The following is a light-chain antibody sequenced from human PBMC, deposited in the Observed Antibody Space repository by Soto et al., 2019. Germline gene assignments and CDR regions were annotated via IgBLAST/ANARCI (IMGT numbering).Light chain of an antibody. J-gene: IGLJ1*01. V-gene: IGLV1-40*01. CDR3: QSYDTSLGFV. CDR2: GNI. Sequence: QSVLTQPPSVSGAPGQRVTFSCFGSSSNIGADYDVHWYRQLPGTAPKLLIYGNINRPSGVPDRFSGSKSGASAALAITGLQPEDEADYYCQSYDTSLGFVFGTGTKVTVL. CDR1: SSNIGADYD.